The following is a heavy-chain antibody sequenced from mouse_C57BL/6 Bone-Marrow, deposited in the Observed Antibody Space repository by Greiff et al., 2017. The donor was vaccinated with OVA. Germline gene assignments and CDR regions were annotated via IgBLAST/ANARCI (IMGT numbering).Heavy chain of an antibody. CDR2: INPSTGGT. J-gene: IGHJ1*03. D-gene: IGHD1-1*01. V-gene: IGHV1-42*01. Sequence: VQLQQSGPELVKPGASVKISCKASGYSFTGYYMNWVKQSPEKSLEWIGEINPSTGGTTYNQKFKAKATLTVDKSSSTAYMQLKSLTSEDSAVYYCASLRLRYFDVWGTGTTVTVSS. CDR3: ASLRLRYFDV. CDR1: GYSFTGYY.